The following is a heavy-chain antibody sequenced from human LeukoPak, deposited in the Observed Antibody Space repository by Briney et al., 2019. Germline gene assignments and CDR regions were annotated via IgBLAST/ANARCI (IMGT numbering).Heavy chain of an antibody. D-gene: IGHD2-15*01. V-gene: IGHV1-69*05. CDR1: GGTFSSYA. CDR2: IIPIFGTA. CDR3: ARGYCSGGSCYPESPWFDP. Sequence: WVKVSCKASGGTFSSYAISWVRQAPGQGLEWMGRIIPIFGTANYAQKFQGRVTITTDESTSTAYMELSSLRSEDTAVYYCARGYCSGGSCYPESPWFDPWGQGTLVTVSS. J-gene: IGHJ5*02.